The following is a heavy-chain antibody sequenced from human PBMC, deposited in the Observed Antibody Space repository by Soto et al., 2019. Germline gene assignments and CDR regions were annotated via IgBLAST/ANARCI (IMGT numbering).Heavy chain of an antibody. V-gene: IGHV3-74*01. D-gene: IGHD1-26*01. CDR1: GFTFNTHW. Sequence: XVSLRLSCTASGFTFNTHWMHWVRQAPGKGLVWVSRIYFDGITTNYADPVKGRLTVSRDNAKNTVYLHVNTLRDEDTAVYYCARGGAMGVDYWGQGTLVTVSS. J-gene: IGHJ4*02. CDR2: IYFDGITT. CDR3: ARGGAMGVDY.